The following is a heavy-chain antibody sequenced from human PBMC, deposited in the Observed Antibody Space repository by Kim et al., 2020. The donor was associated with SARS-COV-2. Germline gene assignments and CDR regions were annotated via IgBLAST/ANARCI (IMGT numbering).Heavy chain of an antibody. D-gene: IGHD3-22*01. CDR3: ARDTSSGYSRTFDI. J-gene: IGHJ3*02. Sequence: TLSLTCTVSGGSISSGGYYWSWIRQHPGKGLEWMGYIYYSGSTDYNPSLKSRVTISVDTSKNQFSLKLSSVTAADTAVYYCARDTSSGYSRTFDIWGQGTMVTVSS. V-gene: IGHV4-31*03. CDR1: GGSISSGGYY. CDR2: IYYSGST.